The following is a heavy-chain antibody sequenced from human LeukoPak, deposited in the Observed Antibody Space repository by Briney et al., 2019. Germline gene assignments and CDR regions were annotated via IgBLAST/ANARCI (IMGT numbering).Heavy chain of an antibody. J-gene: IGHJ4*02. CDR2: ISSSHTI. CDR3: ASGYGETRGYFDY. V-gene: IGHV3-48*03. D-gene: IGHD4-17*01. Sequence: GGSLRLSCAASGFTCSSYEMNWVRQAPGKGLEWVSYISSSHTIYYADSVKGRFTISRDNAKNSLYLQMNSLRAEDTAVYYCASGYGETRGYFDYWGQGTLVTVSS. CDR1: GFTCSSYE.